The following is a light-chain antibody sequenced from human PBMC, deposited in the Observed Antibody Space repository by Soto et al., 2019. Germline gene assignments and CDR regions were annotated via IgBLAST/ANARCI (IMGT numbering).Light chain of an antibody. CDR3: AAWDDSLSGVV. V-gene: IGLV1-44*01. Sequence: QSVLTQPPSASGTPGQRVTISCSGSSSNIGSNTVNWYQQLPATAPKLLIFSNNQRPSELPDRFSGSKSGTSASLAISGLQSEDEADYYCAAWDDSLSGVVFGGGTKLTVL. CDR2: SNN. CDR1: SSNIGSNT. J-gene: IGLJ2*01.